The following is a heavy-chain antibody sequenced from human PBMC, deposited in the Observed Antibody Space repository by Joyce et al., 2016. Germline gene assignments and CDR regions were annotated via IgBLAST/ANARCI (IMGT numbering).Heavy chain of an antibody. Sequence: EVQLVESGGGLVKPGESLRLSCTASGFIFSSDSMTWVRKAPGKGREWVSSISRDNTYICHAESVKGRFTISRDNARNSLYLQMNSMRAEDTAVYYCARDVLTTVTKAYGYWGQGTLVAVSS. D-gene: IGHD4-11*01. CDR1: GFIFSSDS. V-gene: IGHV3-21*01. CDR2: ISRDNTYI. J-gene: IGHJ4*02. CDR3: ARDVLTTVTKAYGY.